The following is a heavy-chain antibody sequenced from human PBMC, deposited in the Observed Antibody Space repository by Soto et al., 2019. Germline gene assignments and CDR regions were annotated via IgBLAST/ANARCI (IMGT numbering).Heavy chain of an antibody. J-gene: IGHJ4*02. Sequence: QVQLQESGPGQVKPSETLSLKCTISGRSISVYYWSWIRQPPGQALEWIGYIYDSGGPSYKPSVRGRVIISADTSKNQISLELTSATTAATAVYDCARGVGASPLRYWGRGTLVTVSS. CDR2: IYDSGGP. CDR1: GRSISVYY. D-gene: IGHD1-26*01. CDR3: ARGVGASPLRY. V-gene: IGHV4-59*13.